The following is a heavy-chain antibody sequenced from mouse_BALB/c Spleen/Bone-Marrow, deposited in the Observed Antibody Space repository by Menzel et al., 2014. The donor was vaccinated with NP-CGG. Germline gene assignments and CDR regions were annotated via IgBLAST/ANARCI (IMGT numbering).Heavy chain of an antibody. V-gene: IGHV1-20*02. CDR2: INPYNGDT. D-gene: IGHD2-4*01. CDR1: GYSFTGYF. Sequence: VQLKESGPELVKPGASVKISCKASGYSFTGYFMNWVMQSHGKSLEWIGRINPYNGDTFYNRKFKGKATLTVDKSSSTAHMELRSLASEDSAVYYCARSGDYDGFAYRGQGTLVTVSA. CDR3: ARSGDYDGFAY. J-gene: IGHJ3*01.